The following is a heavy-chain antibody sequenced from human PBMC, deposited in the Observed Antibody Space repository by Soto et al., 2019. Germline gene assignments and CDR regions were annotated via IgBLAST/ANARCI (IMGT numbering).Heavy chain of an antibody. V-gene: IGHV3-23*01. CDR1: GFTFSSYA. Sequence: EVQLLESGGGLVQPGGSLRLSSAASGFTFSSYAMRWVRQAPVKGLEWVSAISGSGGSTYYAASVKGRFTISRDNSKNTLYLQMNSLRAEDTAGYYCARRGSGSDYDYWGQGTLVTVSS. J-gene: IGHJ4*02. CDR2: ISGSGGST. D-gene: IGHD1-26*01. CDR3: ARRGSGSDYDY.